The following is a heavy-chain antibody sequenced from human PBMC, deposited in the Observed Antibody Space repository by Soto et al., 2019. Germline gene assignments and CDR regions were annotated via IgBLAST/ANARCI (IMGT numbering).Heavy chain of an antibody. CDR1: GFTFSSYA. V-gene: IGHV3-23*01. CDR3: AKDRGYIWGSYNPDRGYFNY. D-gene: IGHD3-16*01. Sequence: RGSLRLSCAASGFTFSSYAMSWVRQAPGKGLEWVSAISGSGSNTYYADSVKGRFTISRDNSKNTLYLQMNSLRADDTALYYCAKDRGYIWGSYNPDRGYFNYWGQGTLVTVSS. J-gene: IGHJ4*02. CDR2: ISGSGSNT.